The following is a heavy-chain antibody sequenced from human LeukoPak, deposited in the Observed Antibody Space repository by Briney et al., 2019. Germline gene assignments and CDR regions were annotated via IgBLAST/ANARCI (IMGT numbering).Heavy chain of an antibody. D-gene: IGHD3-9*01. J-gene: IGHJ4*02. CDR2: ITGGGSGI. Sequence: GASLRLSCAASGFTFSNYAMSWVRQAPGKGLEWVSAITGGGSGIYHADSMKSRFTISRDNSKNTLYLQINSLRAEDTAVYYCAKWGDYDVLTGYYVSDYWGQGTLVTVSS. CDR1: GFTFSNYA. CDR3: AKWGDYDVLTGYYVSDY. V-gene: IGHV3-23*01.